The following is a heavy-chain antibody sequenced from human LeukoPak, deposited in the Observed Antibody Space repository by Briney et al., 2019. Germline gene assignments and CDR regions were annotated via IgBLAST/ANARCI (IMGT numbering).Heavy chain of an antibody. CDR1: GFTFSSYA. CDR2: ISGSGGST. V-gene: IGHV3-23*01. CDR3: AKPHFYQLWSHTLGDYFDY. Sequence: GGSLRLSCAASGFTFSSYAMSWVRQAPGKGLEWVSAISGSGGSTYYADSVKGRFTISRDNSKNTLYLQMNSLRAEDTAVYYCAKPHFYQLWSHTLGDYFDYWGQGTLVTVSS. J-gene: IGHJ4*02. D-gene: IGHD5-18*01.